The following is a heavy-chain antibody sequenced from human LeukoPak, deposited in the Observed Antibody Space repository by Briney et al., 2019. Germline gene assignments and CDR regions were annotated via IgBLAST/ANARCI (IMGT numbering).Heavy chain of an antibody. CDR1: GYTFTGYY. J-gene: IGHJ4*02. CDR3: ATGSQWLENLFDY. CDR2: INPNSGGT. V-gene: IGHV1-2*02. D-gene: IGHD6-19*01. Sequence: ASVKVSCRASGYTFTGYYMHWVRQAPGQGLDWMGWINPNSGGTNYAQKFQGRVTMTSDTSISTAYMELSRLRSDGTAVYHCATGSQWLENLFDYWGQGTLVTVSS.